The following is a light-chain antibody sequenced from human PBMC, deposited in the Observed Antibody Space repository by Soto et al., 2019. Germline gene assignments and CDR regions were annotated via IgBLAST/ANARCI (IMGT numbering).Light chain of an antibody. CDR3: SSHTSYSTRV. CDR2: EVS. J-gene: IGLJ1*01. Sequence: QSALTQPASVSGSPGQSIAISCTGTSSDVGGYNYVSWYQQHPGKAPKLMIHEVSNRPSGVSDRFSGSKSGNTASLTISGVQDDDEADYYCSSHTSYSTRVFGTGTKLTVL. CDR1: SSDVGGYNY. V-gene: IGLV2-14*01.